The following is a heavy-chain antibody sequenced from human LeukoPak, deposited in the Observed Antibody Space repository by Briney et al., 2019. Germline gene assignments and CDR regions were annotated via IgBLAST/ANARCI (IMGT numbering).Heavy chain of an antibody. V-gene: IGHV4-34*01. J-gene: IGHJ5*02. D-gene: IGHD2-15*01. CDR1: GESFSAYS. CDR3: TRERSTPGIYWFDP. CDR2: INHSGST. Sequence: SETLSLTCAVYGESFSAYSWNWIRQSPGKGLEWIGEINHSGSTNYNPSLKGRVTISVDTSKNQTSKRQFSLKLNSVTAADTAVYYCTRERSTPGIYWFDPWGQGTLVTVSS.